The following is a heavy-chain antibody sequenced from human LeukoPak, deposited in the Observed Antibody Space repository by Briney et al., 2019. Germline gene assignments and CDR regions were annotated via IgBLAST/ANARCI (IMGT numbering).Heavy chain of an antibody. Sequence: GGSLRLSCAASGFTFSSYAMHWVRQAPGKGLEWVAVISYDGSNKYYADSVKGRFTISRDNSKNTLYLQLGSLRAEDTAVYYCAREHDLWHEGGNWFDAWGQGTLVTVSS. D-gene: IGHD3-3*01. J-gene: IGHJ5*02. V-gene: IGHV3-30*04. CDR1: GFTFSSYA. CDR2: ISYDGSNK. CDR3: AREHDLWHEGGNWFDA.